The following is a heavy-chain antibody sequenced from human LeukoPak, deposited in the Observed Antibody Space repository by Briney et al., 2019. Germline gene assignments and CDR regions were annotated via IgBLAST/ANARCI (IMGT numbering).Heavy chain of an antibody. CDR1: GFPFSSYA. J-gene: IGHJ4*02. D-gene: IGHD1-14*01. CDR2: ISNSDDST. Sequence: GGSLRLSCAASGFPFSSYAMSWVRQAPGKGLEWVSTISNSDDSTYYADSVKGRFTISRDNSENTLFLRMNSLRAEDTAVYCCAKATGYLLWGQGTLVIVSS. CDR3: AKATGYLL. V-gene: IGHV3-23*01.